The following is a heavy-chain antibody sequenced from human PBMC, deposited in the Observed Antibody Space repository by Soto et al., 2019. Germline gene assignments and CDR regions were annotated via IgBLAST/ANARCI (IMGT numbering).Heavy chain of an antibody. Sequence: QVQLVQSGAEMKTPGSSVNVSCTLSGGAFNNYVISWVRQAPGQGLEWVGSIVPIYRSSLFAQKFQGRVTLSADETTNTVYMKMSSLRTDDTAIYYCVRDDWGYHYYYYVMDIWGQGTAVTVSS. V-gene: IGHV1-69*18. CDR2: IVPIYRSS. CDR3: VRDDWGYHYYYYVMDI. J-gene: IGHJ6*02. CDR1: GGAFNNYV. D-gene: IGHD2-21*01.